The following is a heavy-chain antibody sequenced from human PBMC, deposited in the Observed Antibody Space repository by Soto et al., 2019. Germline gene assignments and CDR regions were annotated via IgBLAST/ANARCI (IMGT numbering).Heavy chain of an antibody. CDR1: GDSVSNSGYY. J-gene: IGHJ5*02. Sequence: SETLSLTCTVSGDSVSNSGYYWGWIRQSPGKRLEWIGSMSFSGSKYYNPSFRSRVTFSVDTSKTLISLKLRSVTAADTAVYYCARGSTWQGRDWFDPWGQGTLVTVSS. CDR2: MSFSGSK. V-gene: IGHV4-39*01. D-gene: IGHD6-13*01. CDR3: ARGSTWQGRDWFDP.